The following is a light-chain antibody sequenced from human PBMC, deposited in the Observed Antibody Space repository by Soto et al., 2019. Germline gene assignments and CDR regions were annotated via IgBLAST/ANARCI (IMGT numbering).Light chain of an antibody. CDR3: QQSYITPLT. CDR2: DAA. J-gene: IGKJ4*01. V-gene: IGKV1-39*01. Sequence: DIQMTQSPSSLSASVGDRVSITCRASQSVNTYLSWYQQRPGKAPNLLIFDAASLHSGVPSRFSGSGSGTDFTLNISSLQSEDFATYFCQQSYITPLTFGGGTKVEIK. CDR1: QSVNTY.